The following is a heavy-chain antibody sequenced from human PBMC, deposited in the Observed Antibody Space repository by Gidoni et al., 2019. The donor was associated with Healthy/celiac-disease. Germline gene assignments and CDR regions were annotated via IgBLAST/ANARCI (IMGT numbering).Heavy chain of an antibody. J-gene: IGHJ4*02. CDR3: ARGPSGSYELVSDYFDY. V-gene: IGHV1-69*06. CDR2: IIPIFGTA. Sequence: QVQLVQSGAEVKKPGSSVKVSCKASGGTFSSYAISWVRQAPGQGLEWMGGIIPIFGTANYAQKFQGRVTITADKSTSTAYMELSSLRSEDTAVYYCARGPSGSYELVSDYFDYWGQGTLVTVSS. CDR1: GGTFSSYA. D-gene: IGHD1-26*01.